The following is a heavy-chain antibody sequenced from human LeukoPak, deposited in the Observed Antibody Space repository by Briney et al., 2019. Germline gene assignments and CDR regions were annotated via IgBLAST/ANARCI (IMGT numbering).Heavy chain of an antibody. CDR2: IDTNTGNP. J-gene: IGHJ4*02. CDR3: ARNFASDSSLIDH. V-gene: IGHV7-4-1*02. CDR1: GYTFTGYY. Sequence: GASVKVSCKASGYTFTGYYMHWVRQAPGQGLELMGWIDTNTGNPTYVQRFTGRFVFSVDASVNTAYLQISSLKAEDTAVYYCARNFASDSSLIDHWGQGTLVTVSS. D-gene: IGHD2-21*01.